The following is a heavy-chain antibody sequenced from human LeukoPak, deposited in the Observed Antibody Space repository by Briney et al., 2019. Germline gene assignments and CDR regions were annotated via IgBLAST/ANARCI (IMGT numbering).Heavy chain of an antibody. V-gene: IGHV3-30*03. CDR2: ISYDGSNK. CDR1: GFTFSSYG. D-gene: IGHD1-1*01. J-gene: IGHJ6*03. Sequence: GGSLRLSCAASGFTFSSYGMHWVRQAPGKGLEWVAVISYDGSNKYYADSVTGRFTISRANSKNTLYLQLNSLRAEDTAVHYCGRAVQLEPPPPLIGYYYMDVWGKGTTVTVSS. CDR3: GRAVQLEPPPPLIGYYYMDV.